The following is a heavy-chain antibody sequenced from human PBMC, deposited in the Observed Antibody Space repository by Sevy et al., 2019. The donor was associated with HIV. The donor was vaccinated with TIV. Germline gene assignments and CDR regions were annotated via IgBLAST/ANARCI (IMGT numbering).Heavy chain of an antibody. J-gene: IGHJ5*02. CDR3: AADLWAANVWGVS. V-gene: IGHV3-15*01. CDR1: GFTLSNSW. CDR2: NKSKTSDDAI. Sequence: GGSLRLSCVGSGFTLSNSWMNWVRRAPGKGPEWVGRNKSKTSDDAIEYSAPVQGRFSISRDESKNTMYLQMNSLKSEDTAVYYSAADLWAANVWGVSWGQGTLVTVSS. D-gene: IGHD3-16*01.